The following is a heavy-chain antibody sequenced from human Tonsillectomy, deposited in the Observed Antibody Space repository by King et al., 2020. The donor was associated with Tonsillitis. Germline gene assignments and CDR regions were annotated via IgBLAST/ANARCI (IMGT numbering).Heavy chain of an antibody. Sequence: VQLVESGGGLVQPGGSLRLSCSASGFTFSSYAMHWVRQAPGKGREYVSTISSNGGSTYYADSVKGRFTISRDNSKNTLYLQMSSLRAEDTAVYYCVKDRALVTTGGGAFDIWGQGTMVTVSS. D-gene: IGHD3-16*01. V-gene: IGHV3-64D*06. J-gene: IGHJ3*02. CDR1: GFTFSSYA. CDR3: VKDRALVTTGGGAFDI. CDR2: ISSNGGST.